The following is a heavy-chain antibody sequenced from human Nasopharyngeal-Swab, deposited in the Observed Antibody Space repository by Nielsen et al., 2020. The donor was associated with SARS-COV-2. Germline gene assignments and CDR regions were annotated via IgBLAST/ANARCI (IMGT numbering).Heavy chain of an antibody. Sequence: GESLKISCAASGFTFSSYSMNWVRQAPGKGLEWVSYISSSSSTIYYADSVKGRFTISRDNAKNSLYLQMNSLRAEDTAVYYCARDPAEGFLEWLGGGWGQGTRVTVSS. D-gene: IGHD3-3*01. V-gene: IGHV3-48*04. CDR2: ISSSSSTI. CDR1: GFTFSSYS. J-gene: IGHJ4*02. CDR3: ARDPAEGFLEWLGGG.